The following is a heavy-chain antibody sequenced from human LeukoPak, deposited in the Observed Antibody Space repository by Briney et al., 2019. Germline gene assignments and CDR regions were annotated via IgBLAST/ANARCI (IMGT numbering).Heavy chain of an antibody. Sequence: GGSLRLSCAASGFTFSDYYMSWIRQAPGKGLEWVSYISSSGSTIYYADSVKGRFTISRDNAKNSLYLQMNSLRAEDTAVYYCARDAPNCSGGSCYTSGYYYGMDVWGQGTTVTVSS. CDR1: GFTFSDYY. CDR3: ARDAPNCSGGSCYTSGYYYGMDV. V-gene: IGHV3-11*01. CDR2: ISSSGSTI. J-gene: IGHJ6*02. D-gene: IGHD2-15*01.